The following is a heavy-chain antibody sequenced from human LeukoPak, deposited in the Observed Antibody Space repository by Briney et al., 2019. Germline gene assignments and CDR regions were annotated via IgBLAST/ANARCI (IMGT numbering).Heavy chain of an antibody. Sequence: PGGSLRLSCAASGFTFDDYGMSWVRQAPGKGLEWVSGINWNGGSTGYADSVKGRFTISRDNGKNSLYLQMNRLRAEDTAVYYCARPRGCGSSRCNNFDYWGQGTLVTVS. V-gene: IGHV3-20*04. CDR1: GFTFDDYG. D-gene: IGHD2-2*01. CDR3: ARPRGCGSSRCNNFDY. CDR2: INWNGGST. J-gene: IGHJ4*02.